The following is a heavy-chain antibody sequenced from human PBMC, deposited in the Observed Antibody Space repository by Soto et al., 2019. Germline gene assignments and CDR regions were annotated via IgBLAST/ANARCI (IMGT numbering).Heavy chain of an antibody. CDR3: ARDHSSSSGWCDY. V-gene: IGHV3-33*01. D-gene: IGHD6-19*01. CDR1: GFTFSSYG. J-gene: IGHJ4*02. Sequence: QVQLVESGGGVVQPGRSLRLSCAASGFTFSSYGMHWVRQAPGKGLEWVAVIWYDGSNKYYADSVKGRFTISRDNSKNTLYLQMNSLRAEDTAVYYCARDHSSSSGWCDYWGQGTLVTVSS. CDR2: IWYDGSNK.